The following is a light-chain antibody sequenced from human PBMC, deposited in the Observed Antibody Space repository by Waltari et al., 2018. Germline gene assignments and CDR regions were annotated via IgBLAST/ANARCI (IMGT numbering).Light chain of an antibody. CDR2: STS. Sequence: DLQMTQSPSSMSASVGDTVTITCRTSQSVGRFLNWYQQRPGKAPNLLIYSTSNLQGGVPSRFSGSGYGTEFALTIDSLQPEDFATYYCQQSEGIPFTFGQGTKLE. V-gene: IGKV1-39*01. J-gene: IGKJ2*01. CDR1: QSVGRF. CDR3: QQSEGIPFT.